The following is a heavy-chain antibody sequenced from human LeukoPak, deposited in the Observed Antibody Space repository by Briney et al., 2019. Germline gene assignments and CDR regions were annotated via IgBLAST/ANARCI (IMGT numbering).Heavy chain of an antibody. D-gene: IGHD3-22*01. CDR2: VSYDGSDK. CDR1: GFTFSVYG. V-gene: IGHV3-30*18. J-gene: IGHJ6*03. CDR3: AKDWNYYDTSVPFYYYYMEV. Sequence: TGGSLRLSCAASGFTFSVYGMHWVRQAPGKGLEWVAVVSYDGSDKYYSDSVEGRFSISRDNSKNTVYLQMSSLRAEHTAVYFCAKDWNYYDTSVPFYYYYMEVWGKGTTVTVSS.